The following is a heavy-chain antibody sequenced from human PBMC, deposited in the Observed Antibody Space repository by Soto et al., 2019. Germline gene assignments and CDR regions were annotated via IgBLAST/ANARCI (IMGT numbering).Heavy chain of an antibody. CDR1: GGTFSSYA. CDR2: IIPIFGTA. D-gene: IGHD6-13*01. Sequence: GASVKVSCKASGGTFSSYAISWVRQAPGQGLEWMGGIIPIFGTANYAQKFQGRVTITADESTSTAYMELSSLRSEDTAVYYCARDHSSTYYYYGMDVWGQGTTVTVSS. J-gene: IGHJ6*02. V-gene: IGHV1-69*13. CDR3: ARDHSSTYYYYGMDV.